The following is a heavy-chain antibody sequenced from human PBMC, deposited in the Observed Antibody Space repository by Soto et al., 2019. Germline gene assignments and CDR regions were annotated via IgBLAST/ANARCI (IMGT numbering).Heavy chain of an antibody. CDR3: ARYDSSGYYWPYYYYGMDV. Sequence: EVQLVESGGGLVKPGGSLRLSCAASGFTFSTYSMNWVRQAPGKGLEWVSSISSSSSYIYYADSVKGRFTISRDNAKNSPYLQMNSLSAEDTAVYYCARYDSSGYYWPYYYYGMDVWGQGTTVTVSS. V-gene: IGHV3-21*01. J-gene: IGHJ6*02. D-gene: IGHD3-22*01. CDR2: ISSSSSYI. CDR1: GFTFSTYS.